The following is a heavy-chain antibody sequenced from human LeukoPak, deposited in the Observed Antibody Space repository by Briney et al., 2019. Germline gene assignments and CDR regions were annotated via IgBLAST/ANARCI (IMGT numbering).Heavy chain of an antibody. Sequence: PGGSLRLSCAASGFTFSSYSMNWVRQAPGKGLEWVSSITSSSSYIYYADSVKGRFTISRDYAKNSLYLQMNSLRAEDTAVYYCAREYSSTFGDVWGQGTTVTVSS. CDR2: ITSSSSYI. CDR3: AREYSSTFGDV. V-gene: IGHV3-21*01. D-gene: IGHD6-13*01. CDR1: GFTFSSYS. J-gene: IGHJ6*02.